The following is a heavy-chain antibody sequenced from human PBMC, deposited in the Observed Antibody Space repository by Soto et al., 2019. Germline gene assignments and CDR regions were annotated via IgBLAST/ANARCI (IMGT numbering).Heavy chain of an antibody. J-gene: IGHJ6*02. D-gene: IGHD6-19*01. Sequence: GASVKVSCKASGGTFSSYAISWVRQAPGQGLEWMGGIIPIFGTANYAQKFQGRVTITADEPTSTAYMELSSLRSEDTAVYYCARQLAVAGPDYYGMDVWGLGTTVTVSS. CDR3: ARQLAVAGPDYYGMDV. V-gene: IGHV1-69*13. CDR1: GGTFSSYA. CDR2: IIPIFGTA.